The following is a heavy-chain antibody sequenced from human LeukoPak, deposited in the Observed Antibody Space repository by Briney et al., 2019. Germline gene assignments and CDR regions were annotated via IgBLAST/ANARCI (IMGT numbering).Heavy chain of an antibody. CDR2: ISAYNGNT. J-gene: IGHJ4*02. CDR1: GYTFNSYG. CDR3: AKDGSSWFLDYFDY. Sequence: ASVKVSCKASGYTFNSYGISWVRQAPGQGLEWMGWISAYNGNTNYAQKLQGRVTMTTDTSTSTAYMELRSLRSDDTAVYFCAKDGSSWFLDYFDYWGQGTLVTVSS. D-gene: IGHD6-13*01. V-gene: IGHV1-18*01.